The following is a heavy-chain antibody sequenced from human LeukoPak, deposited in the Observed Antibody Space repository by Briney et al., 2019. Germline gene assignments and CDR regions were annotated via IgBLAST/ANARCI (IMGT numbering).Heavy chain of an antibody. V-gene: IGHV3-48*01. J-gene: IGHJ4*02. CDR2: ISSSSSTI. D-gene: IGHD4-17*01. CDR1: GFTFSSYS. Sequence: GGSLRLSCAASGFTFSSYSMNWVRQAPGKGLEWVSYISSSSSTIYYADSVKGRFTISRDNAKNSLYLQMNSLRAEDTAVYYCATKYGDYRYWGQGTLVTVSS. CDR3: ATKYGDYRY.